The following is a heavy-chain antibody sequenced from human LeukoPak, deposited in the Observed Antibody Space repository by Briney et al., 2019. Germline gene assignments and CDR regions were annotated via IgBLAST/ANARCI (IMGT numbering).Heavy chain of an antibody. V-gene: IGHV3-23*01. Sequence: GGSLRLSCAASGLTFCSYAMSWVRQAPGKGLEWGSAISGSGGSTYYADSVKGRFTISRDNSKNTLYLQMNSLRAEDTAVYYCAKIRIGPYYYYGMDVWGQGTTVTVSS. CDR3: AKIRIGPYYYYGMDV. J-gene: IGHJ6*02. CDR2: ISGSGGST. CDR1: GLTFCSYA. D-gene: IGHD2-15*01.